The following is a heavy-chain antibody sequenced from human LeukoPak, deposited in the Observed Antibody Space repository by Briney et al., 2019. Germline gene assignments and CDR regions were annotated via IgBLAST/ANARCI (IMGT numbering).Heavy chain of an antibody. D-gene: IGHD6-19*01. CDR3: ARGSSGWAYFDY. V-gene: IGHV3-30*03. J-gene: IGHJ4*02. CDR1: GFTFSSYG. Sequence: GGSLRLSCAASGFTFSSYGMHWVRQAPGKGLEWVAVISYDGSNKYYADSVKGRFTISRDNSKNTLYLQMNSLRAEDTAVYYCARGSSGWAYFDYWGQGTLVTVSP. CDR2: ISYDGSNK.